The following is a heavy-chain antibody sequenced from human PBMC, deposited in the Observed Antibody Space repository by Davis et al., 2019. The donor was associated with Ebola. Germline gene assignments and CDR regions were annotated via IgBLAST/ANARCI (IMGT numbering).Heavy chain of an antibody. CDR3: ARRTNSGWPSTYWYFDL. J-gene: IGHJ2*01. Sequence: GESLKISCKGSGYSFTSYWIGWVRQMPGKGLEWMGIIYPGDSDTRYSPSFQGQVTISADKSISTAYLQWSSLKASDTAMYYCARRTNSGWPSTYWYFDLWGRGTLVTVSS. D-gene: IGHD6-19*01. CDR2: IYPGDSDT. CDR1: GYSFTSYW. V-gene: IGHV5-51*01.